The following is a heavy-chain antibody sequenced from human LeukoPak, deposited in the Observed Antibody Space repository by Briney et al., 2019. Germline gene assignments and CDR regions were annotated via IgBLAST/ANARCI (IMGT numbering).Heavy chain of an antibody. J-gene: IGHJ2*01. CDR3: AKALLQGPWYFDL. CDR2: IWYDGSNK. Sequence: PGGSLRLSCAASGFTFSSYGMHWVRQAPGKGLEWVAVIWYDGSNKYYADSVKGRFTISRDNSKNTLYLQMNSLRAEDTAVYYCAKALLQGPWYFDLWGRGTLVTVSS. CDR1: GFTFSSYG. V-gene: IGHV3-33*06.